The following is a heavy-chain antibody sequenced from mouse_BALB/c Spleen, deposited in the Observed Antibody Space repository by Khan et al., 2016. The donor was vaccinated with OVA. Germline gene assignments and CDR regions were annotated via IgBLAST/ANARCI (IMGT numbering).Heavy chain of an antibody. CDR3: ASDYGSSFWFAY. D-gene: IGHD1-1*01. Sequence: VQLQQSGPELVKPGASVKMSCKASGYTFTNSIIHWVKQKPGQGLEWIGDINPYNDGTKYNEKFQGKATLTSDKSSSTAYMELSGLTSEDSAVYYCASDYGSSFWFAYWGQGTLVTVSA. V-gene: IGHV1S136*01. CDR2: INPYNDGT. CDR1: GYTFTNSI. J-gene: IGHJ3*01.